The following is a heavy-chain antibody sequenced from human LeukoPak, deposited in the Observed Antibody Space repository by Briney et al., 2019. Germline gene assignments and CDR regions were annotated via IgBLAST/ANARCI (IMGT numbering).Heavy chain of an antibody. D-gene: IGHD6-13*01. CDR3: AKDIAAAEPEYFQH. Sequence: GGSLRLSCAASGFTFSSYAMSWVRQAPGKGLEWVSSISSSSSYIYYADSVKGRFTISRDNAKNSLYLQMNSLRAEDTALYYCAKDIAAAEPEYFQHWGQGTLVTVSS. CDR2: ISSSSSYI. J-gene: IGHJ1*01. CDR1: GFTFSSYA. V-gene: IGHV3-21*04.